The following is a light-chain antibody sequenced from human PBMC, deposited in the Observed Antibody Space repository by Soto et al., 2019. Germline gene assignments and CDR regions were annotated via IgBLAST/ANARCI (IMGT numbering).Light chain of an antibody. Sequence: DIQMTQSPSTLSASVGDRVTITCRASQSVSNYLAWYQQKPGKAHKXLIYKASTLKSGVPSRFSGSGSGTELTITISSLQPDDFATYYCQHYNSYSEAFGQGTKVDIK. V-gene: IGKV1-5*03. CDR3: QHYNSYSEA. CDR2: KAS. J-gene: IGKJ1*01. CDR1: QSVSNY.